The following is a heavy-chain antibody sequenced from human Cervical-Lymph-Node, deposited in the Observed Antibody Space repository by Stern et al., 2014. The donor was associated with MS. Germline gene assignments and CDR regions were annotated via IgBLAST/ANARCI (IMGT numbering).Heavy chain of an antibody. CDR3: ARRRRTTGTEYYFDY. Sequence: VQLVQSGAEVKKPGESLKISCKGSGYSFTSYWIGWVRQMPGKGLEWMGIIYPGDSDTRYSPSFQGQVTISADKSISTAYLQWSSLKASDTAMYYCARRRRTTGTEYYFDYWGQGTLVTVSS. D-gene: IGHD1-1*01. CDR2: IYPGDSDT. J-gene: IGHJ4*02. CDR1: GYSFTSYW. V-gene: IGHV5-51*01.